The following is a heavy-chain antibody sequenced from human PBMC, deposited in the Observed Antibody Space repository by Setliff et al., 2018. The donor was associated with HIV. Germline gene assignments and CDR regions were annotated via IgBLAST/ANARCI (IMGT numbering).Heavy chain of an antibody. V-gene: IGHV1-18*01. J-gene: IGHJ4*02. CDR1: GYTFTSYG. CDR2: ISAYNGNT. Sequence: ASVKVSCKASGYTFTSYGISWVRQAPGQGLEWMGWISAYNGNTNYAQKLQGRVTMTTDTSTSTAYMELSSLTSEDTAVYYCARGYCSSTSCQYYFDYWGLGTLVTVSS. CDR3: ARGYCSSTSCQYYFDY. D-gene: IGHD2-2*01.